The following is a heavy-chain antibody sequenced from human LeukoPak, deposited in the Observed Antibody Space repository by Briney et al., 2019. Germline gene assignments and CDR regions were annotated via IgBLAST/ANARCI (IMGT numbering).Heavy chain of an antibody. Sequence: ASVKVSCKASGYTFTGYYMHWVRQAPGQGLEWMGWINPNGGGTNYAQKFQGRVTMTRDTSISTAYMELSRLRSDDTAVDYCARGRNFYYDSSGYYYSYWGQGTLVTVSS. V-gene: IGHV1-2*02. J-gene: IGHJ4*02. CDR1: GYTFTGYY. D-gene: IGHD3-22*01. CDR2: INPNGGGT. CDR3: ARGRNFYYDSSGYYYSY.